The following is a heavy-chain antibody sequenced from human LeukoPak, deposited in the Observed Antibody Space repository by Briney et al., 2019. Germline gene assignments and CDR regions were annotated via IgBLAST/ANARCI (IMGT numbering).Heavy chain of an antibody. CDR2: AHYSGST. CDR1: GGSISTYY. J-gene: IGHJ6*03. V-gene: IGHV4-59*01. Sequence: SETLSLTCSVSGGSISTYYWSWIRQPPGKGLEWIGYAHYSGSTNYNPSLKSRATISIDMSSNQFSLRLNSVPAADTAVYYCARLSFAAPQGVSYYYHYMGVWGKGTTVIVSS. CDR3: ARLSFAAPQGVSYYYHYMGV. D-gene: IGHD6-6*01.